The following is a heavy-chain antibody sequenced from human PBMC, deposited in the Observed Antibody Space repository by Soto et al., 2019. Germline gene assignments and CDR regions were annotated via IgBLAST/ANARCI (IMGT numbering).Heavy chain of an antibody. Sequence: QVQLQESGPGLAKPSQTLSLTCTVSGDSISSGDFYWSWIRQPPGKGLEFIGHISYTGNTYYNPSLESRVAISIDTSKNQFSLSLRSVTAADTAVYYCARDHTLYGIPFDRWGRGTLVTVSS. J-gene: IGHJ4*02. D-gene: IGHD4-17*01. CDR1: GDSISSGDFY. CDR2: ISYTGNT. V-gene: IGHV4-30-4*01. CDR3: ARDHTLYGIPFDR.